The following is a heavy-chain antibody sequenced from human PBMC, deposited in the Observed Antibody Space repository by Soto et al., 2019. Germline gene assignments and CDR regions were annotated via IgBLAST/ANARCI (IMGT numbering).Heavy chain of an antibody. CDR3: AREGYCSSTSCYGRYYYYYMDV. V-gene: IGHV1-69*08. Sequence: QVQLVQSGAEVKKPGSSVKVSCKASGGTFSSYTISWVRQAPGQGLEWMGRIIPILGIANYAQKFQGRVTITADKSTRTAYMELSSLRSEDTAVYYCAREGYCSSTSCYGRYYYYYMDVWGKGTTVTVSS. CDR1: GGTFSSYT. D-gene: IGHD2-2*01. J-gene: IGHJ6*03. CDR2: IIPILGIA.